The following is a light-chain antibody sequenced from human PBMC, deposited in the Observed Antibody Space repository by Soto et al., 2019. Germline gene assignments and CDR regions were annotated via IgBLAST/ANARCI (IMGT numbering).Light chain of an antibody. J-gene: IGKJ3*01. CDR3: QQYGSSPFT. V-gene: IGKV3-20*01. Sequence: EIVLTQSPGTLSLSPGERATLSCRASQSVSSSYLAWYQQKPGQAPRLLIYGASSRATGIPDRFSGSGSGTHFTLTISRLEPEDFAVYYCQQYGSSPFTCGPGTKVDIK. CDR2: GAS. CDR1: QSVSSSY.